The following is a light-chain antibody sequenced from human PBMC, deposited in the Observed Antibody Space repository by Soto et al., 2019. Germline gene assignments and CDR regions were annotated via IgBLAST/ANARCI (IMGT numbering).Light chain of an antibody. J-gene: IGLJ2*01. CDR3: SSYTSSRTLV. CDR2: EVS. CDR1: SSDVGGYNY. Sequence: QSVLTQPASVSGSPGQSITISCTGTSSDVGGYNYVSWYQQHPGKAPKLMIYEVSNRPSGVSNRFSGSKSGNTASLTISGLQAEDEAGYYCSSYTSSRTLVFGGGTKLTVL. V-gene: IGLV2-14*01.